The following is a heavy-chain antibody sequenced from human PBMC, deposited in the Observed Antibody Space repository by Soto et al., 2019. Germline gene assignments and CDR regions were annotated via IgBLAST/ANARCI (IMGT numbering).Heavy chain of an antibody. CDR1: GFTFSNYW. J-gene: IGHJ4*02. Sequence: GGSLRLSCAASGFTFSNYWMHWVRQAPGKGLVWVSRINPDGSITNYADSGKGRFTISRDNAKNTLFLQMNSLRAEDTAGYYCASGKDGSGDYRGQGTPVAVSS. CDR2: INPDGSIT. V-gene: IGHV3-74*01. CDR3: ASGKDGSGDY. D-gene: IGHD3-10*01.